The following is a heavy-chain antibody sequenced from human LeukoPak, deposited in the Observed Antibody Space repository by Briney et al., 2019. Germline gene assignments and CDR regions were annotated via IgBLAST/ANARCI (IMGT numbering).Heavy chain of an antibody. D-gene: IGHD3-16*01. CDR2: IYGDGSFT. CDR3: ATAATTGGSLVFDY. J-gene: IGHJ4*02. CDR1: GFTFSNFW. Sequence: GGSLRLSCAASGFTFSNFWMHWVRQAPGKGLVWVALIYGDGSFTRYADSVKGRFTISRDNAKNSLYLQMNSLRAEDTAVYYCATAATTGGSLVFDYWGQGTLVTVSS. V-gene: IGHV3-74*01.